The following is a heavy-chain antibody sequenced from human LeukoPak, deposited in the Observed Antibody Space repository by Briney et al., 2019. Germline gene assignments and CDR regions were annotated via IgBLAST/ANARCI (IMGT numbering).Heavy chain of an antibody. CDR2: SYYSGSF. D-gene: IGHD2-15*01. CDR1: GGSITSKTYY. Sequence: SETLSLTCTVSGGSITSKTYYWGWVRQPPGKGLELIGSSYYSGSFYYNPSLKNRVTIAVDTSRSQFSLKMTSVTAADTAVYYCASQGRYCSGGSCYSPHYFDYWGQGALVAVSS. V-gene: IGHV4-39*01. CDR3: ASQGRYCSGGSCYSPHYFDY. J-gene: IGHJ4*02.